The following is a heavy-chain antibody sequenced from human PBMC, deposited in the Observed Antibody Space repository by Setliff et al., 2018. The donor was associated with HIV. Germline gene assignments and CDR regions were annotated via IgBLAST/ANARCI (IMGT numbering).Heavy chain of an antibody. CDR3: ARDRTTYNWFDP. D-gene: IGHD1-7*01. Sequence: PSETLSLTCTVSGGSISSGGYYWSWIRQHPGKGLEWIGYIYYSGSTYYNPSLKSRVTISVDTSKNQFSLKLSSVTAADTAVYYCARDRTTYNWFDPWGQGTLVTVSS. J-gene: IGHJ5*02. CDR1: GGSISSGGYY. CDR2: IYYSGST. V-gene: IGHV4-31*03.